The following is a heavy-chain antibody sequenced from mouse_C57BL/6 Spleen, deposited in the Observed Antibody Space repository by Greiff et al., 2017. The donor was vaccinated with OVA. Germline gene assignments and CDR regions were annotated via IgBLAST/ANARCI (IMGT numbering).Heavy chain of an antibody. V-gene: IGHV14-1*01. CDR1: GFNIKDYY. CDR3: TTSYYGSSHDWYFDV. J-gene: IGHJ1*03. CDR2: IDPDDGDT. D-gene: IGHD1-1*01. Sequence: VQLQQSGAELVRPGASVKLSCTASGFNIKDYYMHWVKQRPEQGLEWIGRIDPDDGDTEYAPKFQGKATMTADTSSNTAYLQLSSLTSEDTAVYYCTTSYYGSSHDWYFDVWGTGTTVTVSS.